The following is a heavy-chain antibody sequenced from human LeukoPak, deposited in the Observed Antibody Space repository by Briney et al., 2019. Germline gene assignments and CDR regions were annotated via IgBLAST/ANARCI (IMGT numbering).Heavy chain of an antibody. V-gene: IGHV1-8*03. D-gene: IGHD1-1*01. Sequence: GASVKVSCKASGYTFTSYDINWVRQATGQGLEWMGWMNPNRGNTGYAQKFQGRVTITRNTSISTAYMELSSLRSEDTAVYYCARGATGRLGPARYWGQGTLVTVSS. CDR2: MNPNRGNT. J-gene: IGHJ4*02. CDR1: GYTFTSYD. CDR3: ARGATGRLGPARY.